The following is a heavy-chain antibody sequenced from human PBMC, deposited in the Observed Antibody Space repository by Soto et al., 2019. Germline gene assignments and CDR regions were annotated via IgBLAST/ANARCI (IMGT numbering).Heavy chain of an antibody. CDR2: ISYDGSNK. J-gene: IGHJ4*02. V-gene: IGHV3-30*18. D-gene: IGHD4-17*01. CDR3: GKDSDCGDYYYPGY. Sequence: QVQLVESGGGVVQPGRSLRLSCAASGFTFSSYGMHWVRQAPGKGLEWVAVISYDGSNKYYADSVKGRFTISGDNSKNTLYLQMKSLRTEDTAVYYWGKDSDCGDYYYPGYWGQGSLVTVSS. CDR1: GFTFSSYG.